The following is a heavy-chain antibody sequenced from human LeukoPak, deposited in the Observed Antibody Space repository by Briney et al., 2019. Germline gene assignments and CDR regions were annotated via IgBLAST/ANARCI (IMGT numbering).Heavy chain of an antibody. D-gene: IGHD3-10*01. V-gene: IGHV5-51*01. J-gene: IGHJ3*01. CDR2: IFPRDSDT. CDR1: GYTFTNYW. Sequence: RGESLKISCQGSGYTFTNYWIGWVRQMPGKGLEGMGFIFPRDSDTTYSPSFQGQVTISADKSINTAYLQWRSLKASDTAMYYCARPDGSGTYAFDLWGQGTMVTVS. CDR3: ARPDGSGTYAFDL.